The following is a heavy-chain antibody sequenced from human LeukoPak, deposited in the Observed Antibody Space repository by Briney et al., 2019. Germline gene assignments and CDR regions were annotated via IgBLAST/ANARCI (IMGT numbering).Heavy chain of an antibody. D-gene: IGHD6-6*01. Sequence: GGSLRLSCAASGFTFDDYGMSWVRQAPGKGLEWVSGISWNSFNIGYADSVKGRFTISRDNAKNSLYLQMNSLRAEDMAFYYCVKGDSSSIRSAFDPWGQGALVTVSS. CDR2: ISWNSFNI. CDR3: VKGDSSSIRSAFDP. CDR1: GFTFDDYG. V-gene: IGHV3-9*03. J-gene: IGHJ5*02.